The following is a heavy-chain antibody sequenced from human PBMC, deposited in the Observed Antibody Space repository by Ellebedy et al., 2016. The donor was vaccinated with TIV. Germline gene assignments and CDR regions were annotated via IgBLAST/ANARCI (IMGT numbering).Heavy chain of an antibody. CDR3: ARAPLSGVFYGMDV. D-gene: IGHD3-16*02. CDR1: GYTFTNYY. V-gene: IGHV1-46*01. Sequence: AASVKVSCKASGYTFTNYYMNWVRQAPGQGLEGMGIINPGGGGTSYAQKFQGRFTMSRDTSTSTVYMELSSLSSEDTALYYCARAPLSGVFYGMDVWGQGTTVTVSS. J-gene: IGHJ6*02. CDR2: INPGGGGT.